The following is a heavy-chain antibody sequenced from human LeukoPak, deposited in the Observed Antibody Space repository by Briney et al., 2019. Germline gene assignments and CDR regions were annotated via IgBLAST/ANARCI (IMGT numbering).Heavy chain of an antibody. CDR1: GGSISSYY. CDR3: ARHPSSSGPYYFDY. V-gene: IGHV4-59*08. D-gene: IGHD6-19*01. J-gene: IGHJ4*02. CDR2: INYSGST. Sequence: SETLSLTCTVSGGSISSYYWSWIRQPPGKGLEWIGYINYSGSTKYNPSLKSRVTISVDTSKNQFSLKVSSVTAADTAFYYCARHPSSSGPYYFDYWGQGTLVTVSS.